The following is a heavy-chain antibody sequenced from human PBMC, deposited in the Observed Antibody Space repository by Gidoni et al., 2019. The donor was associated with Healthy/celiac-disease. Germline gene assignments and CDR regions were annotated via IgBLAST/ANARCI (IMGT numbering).Heavy chain of an antibody. J-gene: IGHJ6*02. V-gene: IGHV4-34*01. CDR3: ARGRLRFLEWLARVRYYGMDV. CDR1: GGSFSGYY. D-gene: IGHD3-3*01. CDR2: INHSGST. Sequence: QVQLQQWGAGLLKPSETLSLTFAVSGGSFSGYYWSWIRQPPGKGLEWIGEINHSGSTNYNPSLKSRVTISVDTSKNQFSLKLSSVTAADTAVYYGARGRLRFLEWLARVRYYGMDVWGQGTTVTVSS.